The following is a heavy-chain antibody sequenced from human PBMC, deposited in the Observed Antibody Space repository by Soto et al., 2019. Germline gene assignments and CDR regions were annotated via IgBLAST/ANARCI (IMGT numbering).Heavy chain of an antibody. D-gene: IGHD2-2*03. CDR3: AKDQVSLDIVVVPAVNFDY. CDR1: GFTFSSYA. J-gene: IGHJ4*02. CDR2: ISGSGGST. V-gene: IGHV3-23*01. Sequence: PGGSLRLSCAASGFTFSSYAMSWVRQAPGKGLEWVSAISGSGGSTYYADSVKGRFTISRDNSKNTLYLQMNSLRAEDTAVYYCAKDQVSLDIVVVPAVNFDYWGQGTLVTVSS.